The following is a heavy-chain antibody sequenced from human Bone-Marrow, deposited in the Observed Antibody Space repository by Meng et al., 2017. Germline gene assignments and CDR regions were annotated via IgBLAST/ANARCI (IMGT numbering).Heavy chain of an antibody. CDR1: GDSISRSNW. V-gene: IGHV4-4*02. CDR3: ARKAVAGNFDY. CDR2: IYHGGNT. J-gene: IGHJ4*02. D-gene: IGHD6-13*01. Sequence: QVELQESGPGLVKPSGTLSLTCAVSGDSISRSNWWSWVRQPPGKGLEWIGEIYHGGNTNYNASLKSRVTLSIDKSKNQFSLKLSSVTAADTAVYYCARKAVAGNFDYWGQGTLVTVSS.